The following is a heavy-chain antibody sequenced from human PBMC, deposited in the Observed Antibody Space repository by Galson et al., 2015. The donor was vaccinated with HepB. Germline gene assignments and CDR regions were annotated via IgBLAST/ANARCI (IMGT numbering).Heavy chain of an antibody. Sequence: SLRLSCAASGFTFSDYYMSWIRQAPGKGLEWLSYISSSAIYANYADSVKGRFTISRDNVKNSLFLQMNCLTADDTAVYYCARVAHSDYGDHAHFDSWGQGTLVSVSS. CDR1: GFTFSDYY. CDR2: ISSSAIYA. CDR3: ARVAHSDYGDHAHFDS. J-gene: IGHJ4*02. D-gene: IGHD4-17*01. V-gene: IGHV3-11*06.